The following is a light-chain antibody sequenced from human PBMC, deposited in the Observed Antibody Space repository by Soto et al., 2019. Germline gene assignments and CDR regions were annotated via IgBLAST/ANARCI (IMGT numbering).Light chain of an antibody. CDR2: RNN. V-gene: IGLV1-47*01. CDR1: SSNIGSTY. J-gene: IGLJ2*01. Sequence: QSVLAQPHSASGTPGQRVTISCSGSSSNIGSTYVYWYQQRPGTAPKLLIHRNNQRPSGVPDRFSGSKSGTSASLAIGGLRSEDEADYYCAAWDDSLSGPVFGGGTKLTVL. CDR3: AAWDDSLSGPV.